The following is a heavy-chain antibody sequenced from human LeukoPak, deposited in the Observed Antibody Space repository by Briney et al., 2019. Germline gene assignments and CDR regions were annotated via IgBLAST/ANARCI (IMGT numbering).Heavy chain of an antibody. D-gene: IGHD3-16*02. V-gene: IGHV4-39*07. CDR3: ARELYDYVWGSCRPYFDY. CDR1: GGSIGSGSHY. J-gene: IGHJ4*02. CDR2: IYYSGST. Sequence: KASQTLSLTCTVSGGSIGSGSHYWDWIRQPPGKGLEWIGTIYYSGSTYYNPSLKSRVTISVDTSKNQFSLKLSSVTAADTAVYYCARELYDYVWGSCRPYFDYWGQGTLVTVSS.